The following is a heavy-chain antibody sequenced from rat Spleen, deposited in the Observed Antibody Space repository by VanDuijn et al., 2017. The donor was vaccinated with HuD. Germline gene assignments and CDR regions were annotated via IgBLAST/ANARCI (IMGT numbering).Heavy chain of an antibody. CDR2: LSYDATAP. J-gene: IGHJ2*01. V-gene: IGHV5-29*01. CDR1: GFTFSDYY. D-gene: IGHD1-10*01. Sequence: EVQLVESDGGLVQPGRSLKLSCAASGFTFSDYYMAWVRQAPTKGMEWVATLSYDATAPYYRDSVKGRFTISRDNAKTTLYLQSDILRYEDTATYYCARHTVTTGDYFDYWGQGVMVTVSS. CDR3: ARHTVTTGDYFDY.